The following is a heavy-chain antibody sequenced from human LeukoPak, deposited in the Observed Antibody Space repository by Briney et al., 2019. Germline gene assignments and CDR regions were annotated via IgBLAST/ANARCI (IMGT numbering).Heavy chain of an antibody. J-gene: IGHJ4*02. CDR3: ARTFRGIDN. Sequence: GGSLRLSCAASGFTFSSYGMHWVRQAPGKGLEWVAVISYDGSNKYYADSVKGRFTISRDNAKNSLYLQMNSLRAEDTAIYYCARTFRGIDNWGQGTLVTVSS. CDR1: GFTFSSYG. CDR2: ISYDGSNK. V-gene: IGHV3-30*03. D-gene: IGHD3-10*01.